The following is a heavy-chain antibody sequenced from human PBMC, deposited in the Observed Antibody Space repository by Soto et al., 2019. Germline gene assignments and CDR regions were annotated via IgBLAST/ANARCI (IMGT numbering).Heavy chain of an antibody. CDR2: ISGSGGRS. Sequence: EVQLLDSGGGLVQPGGSLRLSCAASGFTFSNYAMTWVRQGPGKGLEWVSGISGSGGRSYYADSVKGRFTISRDNSKSTLYLQMNSLRAEDTAVYYGAKAYFVWSSEQTYYFDYWGQGTLVTVSS. V-gene: IGHV3-23*01. J-gene: IGHJ4*02. D-gene: IGHD3-16*01. CDR1: GFTFSNYA. CDR3: AKAYFVWSSEQTYYFDY.